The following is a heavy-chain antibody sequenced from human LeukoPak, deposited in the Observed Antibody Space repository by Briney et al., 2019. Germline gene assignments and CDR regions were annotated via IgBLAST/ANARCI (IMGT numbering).Heavy chain of an antibody. CDR3: AYMRGLYYGIDY. D-gene: IGHD3-10*01. J-gene: IGHJ4*02. V-gene: IGHV3-7*03. CDR1: GFTISSYW. Sequence: PGGSLRLSCVASGFTISSYWMHWVRQAPGKGLEWVANIKQDGSEEYYVDSVKGRFTISRDNAKNSLYLQMNSLRAEDTAVYYCAYMRGLYYGIDYWGQGTLVTVSS. CDR2: IKQDGSEE.